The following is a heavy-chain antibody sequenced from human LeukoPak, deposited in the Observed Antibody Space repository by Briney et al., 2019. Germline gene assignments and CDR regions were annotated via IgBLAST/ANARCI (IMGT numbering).Heavy chain of an antibody. D-gene: IGHD6-19*01. V-gene: IGHV1-18*01. J-gene: IGHJ4*02. CDR2: ISAYNGNT. Sequence: ASVKVSCKASGYTFTIYGISWVRQAPGQGLEWMGWISAYNGNTNYAQKLQGRVTMTTDTSTSTACMELRSLRSDDTAVYYCARDGGPLPSYSSGLDCWGQGTLVTVSS. CDR1: GYTFTIYG. CDR3: ARDGGPLPSYSSGLDC.